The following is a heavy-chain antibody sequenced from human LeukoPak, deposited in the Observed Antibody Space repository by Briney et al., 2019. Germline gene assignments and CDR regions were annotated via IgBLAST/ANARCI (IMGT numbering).Heavy chain of an antibody. CDR3: ARDMRGSYCSCFDY. CDR1: GFTFSSYE. CDR2: ISSSSSYI. J-gene: IGHJ4*02. Sequence: SGGSLRLSCAASGFTFSSYEMNWVRQAPGKGLEWVSSISSSSSYIYYADSVKGRFTISRDNAKNSLYLQMNSLRAEDTAVYYCARDMRGSYCSCFDYWGQGTLVTVSS. V-gene: IGHV3-21*01. D-gene: IGHD1-26*01.